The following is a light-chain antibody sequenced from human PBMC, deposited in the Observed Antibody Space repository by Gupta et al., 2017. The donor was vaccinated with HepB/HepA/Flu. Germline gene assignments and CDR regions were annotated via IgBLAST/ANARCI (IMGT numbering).Light chain of an antibody. Sequence: SYVLTQPPSVSVAPGKTARITCEGNNIGSKTVHWYQQKPGQAPVVVVYDDSDRPSGIPERFSCSNSGNAAALTISRVEAGDEADYYCQVWDSGRDQVVFGGGTKLTVL. CDR1: NIGSKT. CDR2: DDS. V-gene: IGLV3-21*03. J-gene: IGLJ2*01. CDR3: QVWDSGRDQVV.